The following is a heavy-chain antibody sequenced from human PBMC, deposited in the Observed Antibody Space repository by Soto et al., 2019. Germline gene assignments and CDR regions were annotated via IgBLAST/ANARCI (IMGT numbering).Heavy chain of an antibody. J-gene: IGHJ3*02. CDR2: ISSDGNTQ. CDR3: AKERGVLDAFDM. V-gene: IGHV3-30*18. D-gene: IGHD3-10*01. CDR1: GFTSSSFV. Sequence: QVQLVESGGGVVQPGTSLRLSCAASGFTSSSFVIHWVRQAPGKGLEWLAVISSDGNTQYYADSVKGRFTISRDNSQRTLYLQVNSLRAEDTAVYFCAKERGVLDAFDMWGQGTMVTVS.